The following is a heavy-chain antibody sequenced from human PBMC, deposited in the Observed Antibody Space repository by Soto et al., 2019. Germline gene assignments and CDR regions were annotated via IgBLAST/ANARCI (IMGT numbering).Heavy chain of an antibody. V-gene: IGHV3-7*01. CDR3: AAEGYYTIDY. CDR1: GFTFSSYW. CDR2: IKQDGSEK. Sequence: GGSLRLSCAAYGFTFSSYWMSWVRQAPGKGLEWVANIKQDGSEKYYVDSVKGRLTISRDNAKNSLYLQMNSLRAEDTAVYYCAAEGYYTIDYWGQGTLVTVSS. J-gene: IGHJ4*02. D-gene: IGHD3-3*01.